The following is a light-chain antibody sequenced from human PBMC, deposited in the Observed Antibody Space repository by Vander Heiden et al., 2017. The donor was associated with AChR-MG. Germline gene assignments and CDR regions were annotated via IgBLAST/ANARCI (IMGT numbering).Light chain of an antibody. CDR3: QQPGNWLLNT. V-gene: IGKV3-11*01. Sequence: EIVLTQSPATLSLSPGERATLSCRASQSVSIYLAWYQQKPGQAPRLLIYDASTRATGIPARFSGSGYGTDFTLTISSLEPEDFTVYYCQQPGNWLLNTFGQGTRLDIK. CDR1: QSVSIY. CDR2: DAS. J-gene: IGKJ5*01.